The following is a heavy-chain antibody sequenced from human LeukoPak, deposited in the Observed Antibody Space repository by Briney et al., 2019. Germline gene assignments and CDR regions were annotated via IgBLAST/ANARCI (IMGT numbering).Heavy chain of an antibody. CDR3: ATVKNIVVVNLPFDY. D-gene: IGHD3-22*01. CDR2: FDPEDGET. V-gene: IGHV1-24*01. J-gene: IGHJ4*02. CDR1: GYTLTELS. Sequence: ASVKVSCKVSGYTLTELSMHWVRQAPGKGLEWRGGFDPEDGETIYAQKYQGRVTMTEDTSTDTAYMELSSLRSEDTAVYYCATVKNIVVVNLPFDYWGQGTLVTVSS.